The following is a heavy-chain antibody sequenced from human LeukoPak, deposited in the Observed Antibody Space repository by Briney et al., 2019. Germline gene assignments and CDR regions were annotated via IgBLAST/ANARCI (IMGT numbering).Heavy chain of an antibody. J-gene: IGHJ4*02. D-gene: IGHD3-22*01. Sequence: SVKVSCKASGGTFSSYTISWVRQAPGEGLEWMGRIIPILGIANYAQKFQGRVTIKADKSKSTAYIEVSRLRSEDTAVYYCARDLQDDSSVYYPYYFDYWGQGTLVTVSS. V-gene: IGHV1-69*04. CDR3: ARDLQDDSSVYYPYYFDY. CDR2: IIPILGIA. CDR1: GGTFSSYT.